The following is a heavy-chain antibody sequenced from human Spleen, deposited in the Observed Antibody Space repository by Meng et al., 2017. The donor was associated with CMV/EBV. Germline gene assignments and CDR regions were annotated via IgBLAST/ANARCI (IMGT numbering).Heavy chain of an antibody. CDR2: IRGGNAGA. D-gene: IGHD2-2*01. J-gene: IGHJ3*02. CDR3: AKDSRYCRSSNCHGNDAFDI. Sequence: GESLKISCAASGFTLSYYGMSWVRQAPGKGPEWVSTIRGGNAGAYYADSVKGRFTISRDNSKNTLYLEMNSVRAEDTALYYCAKDSRYCRSSNCHGNDAFDIWGQGTMVTVSS. CDR1: GFTLSYYG. V-gene: IGHV3-23*01.